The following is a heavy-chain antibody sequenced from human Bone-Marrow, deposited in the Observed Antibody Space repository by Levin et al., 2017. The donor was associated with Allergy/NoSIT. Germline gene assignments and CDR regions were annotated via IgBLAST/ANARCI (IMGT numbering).Heavy chain of an antibody. CDR3: ARDPYYYDSSGYEGGMDV. V-gene: IGHV4-30-4*01. CDR1: GGSISSGDYY. CDR2: IYYSGST. J-gene: IGHJ6*02. Sequence: SETLSLTCTVSGGSISSGDYYWSWIRQPPGKGLEWIGYIYYSGSTYYNPSLKSRVTISVDTSKNQFSLKLSSVTAADTAVYYCARDPYYYDSSGYEGGMDVWGQGTTVTVSS. D-gene: IGHD3-22*01.